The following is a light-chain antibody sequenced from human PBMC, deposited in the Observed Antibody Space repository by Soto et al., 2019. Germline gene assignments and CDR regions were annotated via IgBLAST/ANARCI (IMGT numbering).Light chain of an antibody. Sequence: DIQMTQSPSSLSASVGDRVTITCRASQGIRDALGWYQQKPGKVPKRLIYSASSLQSGVPSRFSGSGSETEFTLTISSLQPEDFANYYCQQYDTYFRYTFGQGTKLDIK. V-gene: IGKV1-17*01. J-gene: IGKJ2*01. CDR2: SAS. CDR3: QQYDTYFRYT. CDR1: QGIRDA.